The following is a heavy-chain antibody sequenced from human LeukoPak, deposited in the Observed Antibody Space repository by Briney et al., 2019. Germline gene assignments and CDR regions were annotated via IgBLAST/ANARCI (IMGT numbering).Heavy chain of an antibody. V-gene: IGHV1-8*01. Sequence: ASVKVSCKASGYTFTSYDINWVRQAPGQGLEWMGWMNPNSGNTGYAQKFQGRVTMTRNTSISTAYMELSSLRSEDTAVYYCARGLRLYGYSSSWYHYYYYYGMDVWGQGTTVTVSS. CDR2: MNPNSGNT. CDR1: GYTFTSYD. CDR3: ARGLRLYGYSSSWYHYYYYYGMDV. D-gene: IGHD6-13*01. J-gene: IGHJ6*02.